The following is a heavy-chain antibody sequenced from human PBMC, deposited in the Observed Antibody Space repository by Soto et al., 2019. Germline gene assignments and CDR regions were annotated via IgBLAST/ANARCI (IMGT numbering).Heavy chain of an antibody. CDR2: VSGRGGSA. Sequence: EVQLLESGGGFVQRGGSLRLSCAASGFIFNNYAMTWVRQAPGKGLEWVARVSGRGGSAYYADSVKGRLTISRDNSNNTLYLQMTNVRVEDTAVYYCVRRAGGAVVWYYDLWGRGSLVNVFS. V-gene: IGHV3-23*01. CDR3: VRRAGGAVVWYYDL. CDR1: GFIFNNYA. D-gene: IGHD2-21*01. J-gene: IGHJ2*01.